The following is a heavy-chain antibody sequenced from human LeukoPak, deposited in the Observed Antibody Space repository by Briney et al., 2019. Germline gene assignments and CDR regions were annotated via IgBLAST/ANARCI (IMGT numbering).Heavy chain of an antibody. CDR1: GFTFSSYS. CDR2: ISSSSSTI. Sequence: PGGSLRLSCAASGFTFSSYSMNWVRQAPGKGLEWVSYISSSSSTIYYADSVKGRFTISRDNAKNPLYLQMNSLRAEDTAVYYCARENFPAYFDYWGQGTLVTVSS. J-gene: IGHJ4*02. CDR3: ARENFPAYFDY. V-gene: IGHV3-48*01.